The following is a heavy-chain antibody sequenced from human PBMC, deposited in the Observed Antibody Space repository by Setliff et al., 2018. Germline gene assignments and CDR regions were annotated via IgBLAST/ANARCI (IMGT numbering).Heavy chain of an antibody. Sequence: PGGSLRLSCAASGFNFNLYNMNWVRQAPGKGLGWVSYIISNSLTIHYADSVRGRFTISRDNARNSLYLQMNNLRAEDTAVYYCARDEVNCSGTKCYSGFDSWGQGTLVTAPQ. D-gene: IGHD2-15*01. CDR1: GFNFNLYN. CDR2: IISNSLTI. CDR3: ARDEVNCSGTKCYSGFDS. V-gene: IGHV3-48*01. J-gene: IGHJ4*02.